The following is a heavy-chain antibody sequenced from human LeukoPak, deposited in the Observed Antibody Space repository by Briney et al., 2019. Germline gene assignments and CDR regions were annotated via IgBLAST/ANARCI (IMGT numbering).Heavy chain of an antibody. V-gene: IGHV3-7*01. CDR2: IKQDGSEK. CDR1: GFSFSSYW. J-gene: IGHJ4*02. D-gene: IGHD2-8*01. CDR3: ARALRYCTNGVCYTGDY. Sequence: PGGSLSLSCVASGFSFSSYWMSWVRQAPGKGLEWVANIKQDGSEKYYVDSVKGRFTISRDNAKNSLYLQMNSLRAEDTAVYYCARALRYCTNGVCYTGDYWGQGTLVTVSS.